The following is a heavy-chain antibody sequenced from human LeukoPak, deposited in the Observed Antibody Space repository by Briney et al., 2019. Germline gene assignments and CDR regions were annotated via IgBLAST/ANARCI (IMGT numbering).Heavy chain of an antibody. V-gene: IGHV1-2*02. Sequence: ASLKVSCKASGYTFTGYYMQWVRQAPGQGLEWRGWINPSSGGTNYAQMFQGRVTMTSDTSISTAYMELRRLRSDDTAVYYCARERYVGVVIIPFDYWGQGTLVTVSS. CDR2: INPSSGGT. CDR3: ARERYVGVVIIPFDY. D-gene: IGHD3-3*01. J-gene: IGHJ4*02. CDR1: GYTFTGYY.